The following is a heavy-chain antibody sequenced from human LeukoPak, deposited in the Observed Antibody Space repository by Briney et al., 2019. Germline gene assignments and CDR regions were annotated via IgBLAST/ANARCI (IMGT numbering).Heavy chain of an antibody. CDR1: GYTFTGYY. V-gene: IGHV1-2*02. CDR3: ARDNRRVTGYSSGWYLGRHDY. D-gene: IGHD6-19*01. Sequence: ASVKVSCKASGYTFTGYYMHWVRQAPGQGLEWMGWINPNSGGTNYAQKFQGRVTMTRDTSISTAYMERSRLRSDDTAVYYCARDNRRVTGYSSGWYLGRHDYWGQGTLVTVSS. J-gene: IGHJ4*02. CDR2: INPNSGGT.